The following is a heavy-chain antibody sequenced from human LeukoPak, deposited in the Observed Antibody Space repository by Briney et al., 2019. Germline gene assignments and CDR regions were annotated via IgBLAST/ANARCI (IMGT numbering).Heavy chain of an antibody. CDR2: IYPGHSDT. V-gene: IGHV5-51*01. CDR3: ARLGLAQQWLASIDY. CDR1: GYRFTSYW. J-gene: IGHJ4*02. D-gene: IGHD6-19*01. Sequence: GESLKISCKGSGYRFTSYWIGWVRQMPGKGPEWMGIIYPGHSDTRYSPSFQGQATISADKSISTAYLQWSSLKASDTAMYYCARLGLAQQWLASIDYWGQGTLVTVSS.